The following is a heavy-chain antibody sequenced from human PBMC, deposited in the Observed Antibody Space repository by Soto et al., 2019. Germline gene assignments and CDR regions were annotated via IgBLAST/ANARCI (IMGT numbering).Heavy chain of an antibody. V-gene: IGHV1-18*01. Sequence: QVQLVQSGAEVKKPGASVKVSCRASGYTFTNYGISWVRQAPGQGLEWMGWINANNGNTNYAQTLQGRVTMTTDTSTGPGHLELRSLRSDGTAVYYWARNTMTGYLQFDYWGQGTLVTVSS. D-gene: IGHD3-9*01. CDR2: INANNGNT. J-gene: IGHJ4*02. CDR1: GYTFTNYG. CDR3: ARNTMTGYLQFDY.